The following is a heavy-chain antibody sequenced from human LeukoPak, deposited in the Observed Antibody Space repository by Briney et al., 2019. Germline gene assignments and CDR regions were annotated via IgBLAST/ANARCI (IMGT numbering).Heavy chain of an antibody. CDR3: ARAPYYSHVEFYFDY. CDR2: MKQDGSEK. D-gene: IGHD3-22*01. CDR1: GFTFSSYW. Sequence: GGSLRLSCVVSGFTFSSYWMSWVRQAPGQGLEWVANMKQDGSEKYYVDSVKGRFTISRDNTKNSLYLQMNSLRAEDTAVYYCARAPYYSHVEFYFDYWGQGTLVTVSS. J-gene: IGHJ4*02. V-gene: IGHV3-7*03.